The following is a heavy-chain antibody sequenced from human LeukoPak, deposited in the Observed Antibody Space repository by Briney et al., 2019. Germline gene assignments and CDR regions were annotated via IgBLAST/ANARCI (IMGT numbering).Heavy chain of an antibody. D-gene: IGHD2-2*01. Sequence: GGSLRLSCAASGFTFSSYAMHWVRQAPGKGLEWVAVISYDGSNKYYADSVKGRFTISRDNSKNTLYLQMNSLRAEDTAVYYCARDEVVPAAYKYYFDYWGQGTLVTVSS. CDR3: ARDEVVPAAYKYYFDY. CDR1: GFTFSSYA. J-gene: IGHJ4*02. V-gene: IGHV3-30-3*01. CDR2: ISYDGSNK.